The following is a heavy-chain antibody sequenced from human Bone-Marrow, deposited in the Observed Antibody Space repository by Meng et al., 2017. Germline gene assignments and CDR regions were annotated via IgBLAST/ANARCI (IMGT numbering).Heavy chain of an antibody. CDR1: GFTFSSYG. J-gene: IGHJ4*02. Sequence: GESLKISCAASGFTFSSYGMHWVRQAPGKGLEWVAVIWYDGSNKYYAGSVKGRFTISRDNSKNTLYLQMNSLRAEDTAVYYCARGGVTTRFFHYWGQGTLVTVSS. V-gene: IGHV3-33*01. CDR2: IWYDGSNK. CDR3: ARGGVTTRFFHY. D-gene: IGHD4-17*01.